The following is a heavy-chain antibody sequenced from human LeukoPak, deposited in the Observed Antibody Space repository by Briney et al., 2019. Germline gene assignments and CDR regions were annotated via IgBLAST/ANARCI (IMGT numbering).Heavy chain of an antibody. CDR1: GFTFSRYA. CDR2: ISYDANIGSNK. Sequence: GRSLRLSCAASGFTFSRYAMHWVRQAPGKGLEWVALISYDANIGSNKYYADSVKGRFTISRDNSKNTLYLQMNSLRAEDTAVYYCARDGGYDFWSGYYQDYWGQGTLVTVSS. J-gene: IGHJ4*02. CDR3: ARDGGYDFWSGYYQDY. V-gene: IGHV3-30-3*01. D-gene: IGHD3-3*01.